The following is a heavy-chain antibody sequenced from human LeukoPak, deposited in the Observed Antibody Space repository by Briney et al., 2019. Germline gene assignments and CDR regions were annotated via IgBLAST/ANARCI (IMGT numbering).Heavy chain of an antibody. Sequence: ASVKVSCKASGGTFSSYAISWVRQAPGQGLEWMGTISPSGGSTSYAQKFQGRVTMTRDTSTTTVSMELSSLRSEDTAVYYCARDRPAAASGFDYWGQGTLVTVSS. CDR2: ISPSGGST. CDR1: GGTFSSYA. CDR3: ARDRPAAASGFDY. J-gene: IGHJ4*02. D-gene: IGHD2-2*01. V-gene: IGHV1-46*01.